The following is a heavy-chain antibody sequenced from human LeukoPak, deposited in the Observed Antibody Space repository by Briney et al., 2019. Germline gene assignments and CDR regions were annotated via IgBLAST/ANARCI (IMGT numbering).Heavy chain of an antibody. Sequence: GGSLRLSCAASGFIFSDYYMAWIRQAPGKGLEWLSYISSSGNTIYYADSVKGRFTISRDNAKNSLYLQMNSLRAEDTAVYYCARLIAAAGDYWGQGTLVTVSS. CDR2: ISSSGNTI. V-gene: IGHV3-11*04. CDR3: ARLIAAAGDY. CDR1: GFIFSDYY. J-gene: IGHJ4*02. D-gene: IGHD6-13*01.